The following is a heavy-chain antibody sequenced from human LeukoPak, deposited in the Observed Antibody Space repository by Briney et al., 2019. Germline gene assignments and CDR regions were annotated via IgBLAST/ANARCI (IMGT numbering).Heavy chain of an antibody. CDR2: IFSNDEN. V-gene: IGHV2-26*01. Sequence: SGPTLVNPTETLTLTCTVSGFPLSNARMGVSWIRQPPGKALEWLAHIFSNDENSYSTSLKSRLTISKDTSKSQVVLTMTSMDPVDTATYYCARIQYTSGWTFDYWGQGTLVTVSS. CDR3: ARIQYTSGWTFDY. CDR1: GFPLSNARMG. J-gene: IGHJ4*02. D-gene: IGHD6-19*01.